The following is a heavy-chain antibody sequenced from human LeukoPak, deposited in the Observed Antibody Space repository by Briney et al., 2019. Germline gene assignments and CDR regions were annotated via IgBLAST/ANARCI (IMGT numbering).Heavy chain of an antibody. V-gene: IGHV4-39*07. J-gene: IGHJ4*02. D-gene: IGHD2-8*01. CDR1: GGSITSSKYF. CDR2: ISYGGST. Sequence: PSGTLSLTCAVSGGSITSSKYFWGWIRQPPGKELELIGIISYGGSTDYNPSLKSRVTISTDTSKSQFSLKLTSVTAADTAVYYCAGLGVMVLVYQFEYWGRGTPVTVSS. CDR3: AGLGVMVLVYQFEY.